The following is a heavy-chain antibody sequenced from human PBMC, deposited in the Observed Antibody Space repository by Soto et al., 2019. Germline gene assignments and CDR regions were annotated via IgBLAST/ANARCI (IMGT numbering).Heavy chain of an antibody. J-gene: IGHJ4*02. D-gene: IGHD1-20*01. CDR1: GFTFSGSA. V-gene: IGHV3-73*01. CDR2: IRSKANNYAT. Sequence: PGGPLRLSCAASGFTFSGSAMDWVRQASGKGLEWVGRIRSKANNYATAYAASVKGRFTISRDDSKNTAYLQMNRLKTEDTAVYYCTSPSEGIIFGYWGQGTLVTVSS. CDR3: TSPSEGIIFGY.